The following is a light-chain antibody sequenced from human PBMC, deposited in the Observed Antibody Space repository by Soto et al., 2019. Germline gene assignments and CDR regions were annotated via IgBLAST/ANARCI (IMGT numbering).Light chain of an antibody. J-gene: IGKJ1*01. CDR1: QSISSW. CDR2: DAS. Sequence: SQMPQSPSTLSASVGDRVTITCRGGQSISSWFAWYQQKPGTAPKLLIYDASSLESGVPSRFSGSGSGTEFTLTISSLRPDDFATYYCQQYNDDCAWTFGQRTNVDI. V-gene: IGKV1-5*01. CDR3: QQYNDDCAWT.